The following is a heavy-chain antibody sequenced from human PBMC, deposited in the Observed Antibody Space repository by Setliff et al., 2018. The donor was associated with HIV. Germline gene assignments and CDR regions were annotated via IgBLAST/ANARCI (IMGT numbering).Heavy chain of an antibody. D-gene: IGHD6-13*01. J-gene: IGHJ6*02. CDR2: IHPGDSNT. V-gene: IGHV5-51*01. CDR3: ATSITAAGGRSHQYYGMDV. CDR1: GYSFTNYW. Sequence: PGESLKISCKGSGYSFTNYWIGWVRQMPGKGLEWMGIIHPGDSNTRYSPSFQGQVTISADKSISAAYLQWSSLKASDTAMYYCATSITAAGGRSHQYYGMDVWGQGTTVTVSS.